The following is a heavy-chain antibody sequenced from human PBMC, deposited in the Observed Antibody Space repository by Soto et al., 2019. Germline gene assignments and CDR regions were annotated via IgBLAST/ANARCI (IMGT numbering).Heavy chain of an antibody. CDR2: ISYDGSNK. D-gene: IGHD1-26*01. V-gene: IGHV3-30*03. J-gene: IGHJ4*02. Sequence: LSLSCAASGFTFSSYGMHWVRQAPGKGLEWLAVISYDGSNKHYADSVKGRFTVSRDNSMNTLYLQMNSLRAEDTAVYFCARYSGKYQGPIDYWGQGPLVTVYS. CDR3: ARYSGKYQGPIDY. CDR1: GFTFSSYG.